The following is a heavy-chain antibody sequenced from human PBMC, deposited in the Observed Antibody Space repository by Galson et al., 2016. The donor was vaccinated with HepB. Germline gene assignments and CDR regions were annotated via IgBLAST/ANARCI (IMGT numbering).Heavy chain of an antibody. D-gene: IGHD6-13*01. CDR3: ARPIAAAGNGWFDP. CDR1: GSNFTTYW. CDR2: IYPGDSDT. J-gene: IGHJ5*02. V-gene: IGHV5-51*01. Sequence: QSGAEVKKPGESLRISCKGSGSNFTTYWIAWVRQMPGKGLEWMGIIYPGDSDTRYSPSFRGQVTISADKSINTAYLQWSSLKASDTAMYYCARPIAAAGNGWFDPWGQGTLVTVSS.